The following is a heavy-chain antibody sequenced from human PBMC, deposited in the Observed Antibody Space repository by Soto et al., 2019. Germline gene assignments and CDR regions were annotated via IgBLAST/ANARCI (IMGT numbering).Heavy chain of an antibody. J-gene: IGHJ5*02. V-gene: IGHV1-69*08. CDR3: ARDVGDCSSTSCYPGYNWFDP. D-gene: IGHD2-2*01. CDR2: IIPILGIA. Sequence: QVQLVQSGAEVKKPGSSVKVSCKDSGGTFSSYTISWVRQAPGQGLEWMGRIIPILGIANYAQKFQGRVTITAYKSTSTAYMELSSLRSEDTAVYYCARDVGDCSSTSCYPGYNWFDPWGQGTLVTVSS. CDR1: GGTFSSYT.